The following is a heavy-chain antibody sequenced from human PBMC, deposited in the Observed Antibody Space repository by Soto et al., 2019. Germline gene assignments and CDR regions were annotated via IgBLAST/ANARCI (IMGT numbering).Heavy chain of an antibody. D-gene: IGHD3-10*01. CDR2: IYYSGST. CDR1: GGSIRSYY. CDR3: ARVWGGAFDF. V-gene: IGHV4-59*01. Sequence: SETLSLTCTVSGGSIRSYYGSWIRQPPGKGLEWIGYIYYSGSTNYNPSLKSRVTISVDTSKNQFSLKLSSVTAADTAVYYCARVWGGAFDFWGQGTMVTVSS. J-gene: IGHJ3*01.